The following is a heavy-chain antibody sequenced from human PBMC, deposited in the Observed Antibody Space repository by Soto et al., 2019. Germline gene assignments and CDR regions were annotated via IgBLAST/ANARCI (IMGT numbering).Heavy chain of an antibody. CDR3: AKDAVYKDGLWLMDS. CDR2: ATGSGGQI. Sequence: EVQLLESGGGLVQPGGSLRLSCAASGFTISTYAMTWVRQAPGKGLECVSGATGSGGQIHYADSVKGRFTISKDNSKNTLYLQMSSLREEDTALYYCAKDAVYKDGLWLMDSWGQGTLVTVSS. D-gene: IGHD2-21*01. CDR1: GFTISTYA. J-gene: IGHJ5*02. V-gene: IGHV3-23*01.